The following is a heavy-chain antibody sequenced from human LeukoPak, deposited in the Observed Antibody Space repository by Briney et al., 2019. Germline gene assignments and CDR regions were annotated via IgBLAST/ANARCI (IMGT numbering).Heavy chain of an antibody. Sequence: ASVKVSCKASGYTFTGYYMHWVRQAPGQGLEWMGWINPNSGGTNYAQKFQGRVTMTGDTSISTAYMELSRLRSDDTAVYYCARVRGNYYDSSGYYCFDYWGQGTLVTVSS. CDR1: GYTFTGYY. J-gene: IGHJ4*02. CDR2: INPNSGGT. D-gene: IGHD3-22*01. V-gene: IGHV1-2*02. CDR3: ARVRGNYYDSSGYYCFDY.